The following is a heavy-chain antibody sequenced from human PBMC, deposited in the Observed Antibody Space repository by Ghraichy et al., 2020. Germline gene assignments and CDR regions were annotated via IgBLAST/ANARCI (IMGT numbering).Heavy chain of an antibody. CDR3: GGRVHDGRGYHYFDF. D-gene: IGHD3-22*01. CDR1: GGSISNNRDS. V-gene: IGHV4-39*07. CDR2: IFYSGLT. Sequence: SETLSLTCTVSGGSISNNRDSWAWIRQPPGKGLEWIATIFYSGLTHYNPPLESRVTMSVDTSTSQFSLRLGSVTAADTAVYYFGGRVHDGRGYHYFDFWGQGRLVTVSS. J-gene: IGHJ4*02.